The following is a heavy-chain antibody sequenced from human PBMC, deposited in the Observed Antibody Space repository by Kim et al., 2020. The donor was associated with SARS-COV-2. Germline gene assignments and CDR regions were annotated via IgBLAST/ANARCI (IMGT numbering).Heavy chain of an antibody. CDR2: IWYNGSNK. D-gene: IGHD6-13*01. CDR1: GFTFSSYG. CDR3: ARVFAGRQQLAIDY. Sequence: GGSLRLSCAASGFTFSSYGMHWVRQAPGKGLEWVAVIWYNGSNKYYVDFVKGRFTISRDNSKNTLYLQMNSLRAEDTAVYYCARVFAGRQQLAIDYWGQGTLVTVSS. V-gene: IGHV3-33*01. J-gene: IGHJ4*02.